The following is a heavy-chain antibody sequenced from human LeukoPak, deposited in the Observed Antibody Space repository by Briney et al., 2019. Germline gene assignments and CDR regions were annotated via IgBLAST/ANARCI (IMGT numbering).Heavy chain of an antibody. Sequence: QTGGSLRLSCVVSGFTFSSYSMIWVRQAPGKGLQWVANMKKDGSETKYVDSVKGRFTISRDNSKNTLYLQMNSLRAEDTAVYYCARSFSGSYPDFDYWGQGALVTVSS. J-gene: IGHJ4*02. CDR2: MKKDGSET. CDR3: ARSFSGSYPDFDY. D-gene: IGHD1-26*01. CDR1: GFTFSSYS. V-gene: IGHV3-7*01.